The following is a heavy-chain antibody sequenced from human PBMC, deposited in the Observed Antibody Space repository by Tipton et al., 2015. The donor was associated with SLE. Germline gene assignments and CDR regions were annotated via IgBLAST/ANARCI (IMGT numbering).Heavy chain of an antibody. CDR3: ARGYIPDY. CDR2: IYHSGNT. Sequence: LRLSCTVSGGSISSHYWSWIRQPPGKGLEWLGSIYHSGNTYYNPSLKSRVTMSVDTSKNQFSLRVSSVTAADTAVYYCARGYIPDYWGQGTLVTVSS. CDR1: GGSISSHY. J-gene: IGHJ4*02. V-gene: IGHV4-59*04. D-gene: IGHD5-24*01.